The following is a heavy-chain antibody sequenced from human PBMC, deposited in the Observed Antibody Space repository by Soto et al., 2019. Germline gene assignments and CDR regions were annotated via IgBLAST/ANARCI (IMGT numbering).Heavy chain of an antibody. D-gene: IGHD6-19*01. V-gene: IGHV3-23*01. CDR2: ISVSGGST. J-gene: IGHJ4*02. CDR3: ARDFYTSGWYDY. Sequence: RLSCAASGFTFSRYAMSWVRQAPGKGLEWVSAISVSGGSTYYADSVKGRVTISRDISKNTLYLQMNSLRAEDTAVYYCARDFYTSGWYDYWGQGTLVTVSS. CDR1: GFTFSRYA.